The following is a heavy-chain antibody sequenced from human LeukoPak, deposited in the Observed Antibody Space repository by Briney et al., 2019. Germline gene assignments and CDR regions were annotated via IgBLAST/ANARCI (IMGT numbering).Heavy chain of an antibody. J-gene: IGHJ4*02. Sequence: GSSVRVSCKASGGTFSSYAISWVRQAPGQGLEWMGRIIPILGIANYAQKFQGRVTITADKSTSTAYMELSSLRSEDTAVYYCARRSTSVGQDYWGQGTLVTVSS. CDR3: ARRSTSVGQDY. CDR1: GGTFSSYA. V-gene: IGHV1-69*04. CDR2: IIPILGIA. D-gene: IGHD1-26*01.